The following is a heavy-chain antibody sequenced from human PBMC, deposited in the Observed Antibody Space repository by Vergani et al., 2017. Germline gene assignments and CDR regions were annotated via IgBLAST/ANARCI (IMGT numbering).Heavy chain of an antibody. CDR3: ARDDRIELDY. CDR1: GGSFSGYY. D-gene: IGHD1-7*01. Sequence: QVQLQQWGAGLLKPSETLSLTCAVYGGSFSGYYWSWIRQPPGKGLEWIGSIYYSGSTYYNPSLKSRVTISVDTSKNQFSLKLSSVTAADTAVYYCARDDRIELDYWGQGTLVTVSS. V-gene: IGHV4-34*01. CDR2: IYYSGST. J-gene: IGHJ4*02.